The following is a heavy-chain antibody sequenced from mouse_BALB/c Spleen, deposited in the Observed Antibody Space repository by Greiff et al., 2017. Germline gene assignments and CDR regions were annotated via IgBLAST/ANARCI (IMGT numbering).Heavy chain of an antibody. CDR1: GFSLTDYG. CDR2: ICGGGST. CDR3: AKHARDSSGSLDY. Sequence: VQRVESGPGLVAPSQSLSITCTVSGFSLTDYGVSWIRQPPGKGLEWLGVICGGGSTSYNSALTSRLRISKDNSKSQVFLKMNSLQTDDTAMYYCAKHARDSSGSLDYWGEGTTLTVSS. J-gene: IGHJ2*01. D-gene: IGHD3-2*01. V-gene: IGHV2-6-5*01.